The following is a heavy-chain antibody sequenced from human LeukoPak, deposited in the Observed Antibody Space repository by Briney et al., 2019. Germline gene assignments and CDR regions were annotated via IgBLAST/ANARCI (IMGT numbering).Heavy chain of an antibody. CDR3: ARVKGATFDY. CDR1: GGSVSSGSYY. D-gene: IGHD1-26*01. V-gene: IGHV4-61*01. Sequence: SETLSLTCPVSGGSVSSGSYYWSWIRQPPGKGLEWIGYIYYSGSTNYNPCLKSRVTISVDTSKNQFSLKLSSVTAADTAVYYCARVKGATFDYWGQGTLVTVSS. CDR2: IYYSGST. J-gene: IGHJ4*02.